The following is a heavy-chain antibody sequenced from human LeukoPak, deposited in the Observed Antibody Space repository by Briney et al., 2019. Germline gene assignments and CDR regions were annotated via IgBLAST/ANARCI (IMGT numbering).Heavy chain of an antibody. CDR3: AKDEGRSGSSPRPYFDY. V-gene: IGHV3-30*02. CDR1: GFTFSSYG. CDR2: IRYDGSKK. D-gene: IGHD6-6*01. J-gene: IGHJ4*02. Sequence: GGSLRLSCAASGFTFSSYGMHWVRQAPGKGLEWVAFIRYDGSKKYYADSVKGRFTISRGNSKNTLYLQMNSLRVEDTAVYYCAKDEGRSGSSPRPYFDYWGQGTLVTVSS.